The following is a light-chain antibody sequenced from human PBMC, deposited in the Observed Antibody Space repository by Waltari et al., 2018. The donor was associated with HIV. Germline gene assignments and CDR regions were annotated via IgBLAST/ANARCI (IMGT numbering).Light chain of an antibody. CDR2: DVS. CDR1: SNDVGGYNY. Sequence: QSALTQPASVSGSPGQSITISCTGTSNDVGGYNYVSWYQQHPGKVPKLIINDVSNRPSGVSYRFSGSKSGNTASLTISGLQAEDEADYYCSSYTSSTYVVFGGGTKLTVL. CDR3: SSYTSSTYVV. V-gene: IGLV2-14*03. J-gene: IGLJ2*01.